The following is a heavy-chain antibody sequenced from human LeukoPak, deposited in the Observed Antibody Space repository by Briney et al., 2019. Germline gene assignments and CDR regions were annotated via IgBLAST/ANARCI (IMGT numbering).Heavy chain of an antibody. CDR2: ISSSSSTI. J-gene: IGHJ6*02. D-gene: IGHD6-19*01. CDR1: GFTFSNYS. Sequence: PGGSLRLSSAASGFTFSNYSMNWVRQAPGKGLEWVSYISSSSSTIYYADSVKGRFTISRDNAKNSLYLQMNSLRAEDTAVYYCARAGIAVARVRMDVWGQGTTVTVSS. V-gene: IGHV3-48*04. CDR3: ARAGIAVARVRMDV.